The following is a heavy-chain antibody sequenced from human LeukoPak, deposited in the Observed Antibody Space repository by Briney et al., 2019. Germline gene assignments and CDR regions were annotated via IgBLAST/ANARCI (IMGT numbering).Heavy chain of an antibody. CDR1: GFTFTSYS. Sequence: GGSLRLSCAASGFTFTSYSMNWVRQAPGKGLEWVSTISGGGGSTYYADSVKGRFTISRDNSKNTLYLQVNSLRAEDTAVYYCAEGGPRRDGYNAPLDYWGQGTLVTASS. J-gene: IGHJ4*02. D-gene: IGHD5-24*01. CDR2: ISGGGGST. V-gene: IGHV3-23*01. CDR3: AEGGPRRDGYNAPLDY.